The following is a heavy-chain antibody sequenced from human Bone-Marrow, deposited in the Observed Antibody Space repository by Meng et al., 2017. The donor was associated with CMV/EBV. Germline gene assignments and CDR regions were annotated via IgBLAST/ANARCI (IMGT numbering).Heavy chain of an antibody. J-gene: IGHJ4*02. D-gene: IGHD3-22*01. CDR2: ISSSGSTI. CDR1: GFTFSDYY. CDR3: ASDDYDSRGYLN. V-gene: IGHV3-11*01. Sequence: GESLKISCAASGFTFSDYYMSWIRQAPGKGLEWVSYISSSGSTIYYAASVKGRCTISRDNAKNSLCLQMNSLRAEDTAVYYCASDDYDSRGYLNWGQGTLVTVSS.